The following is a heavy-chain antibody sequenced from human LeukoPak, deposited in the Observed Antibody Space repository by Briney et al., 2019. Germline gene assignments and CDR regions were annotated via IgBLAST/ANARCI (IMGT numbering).Heavy chain of an antibody. CDR2: ISAYNGNT. V-gene: IGHV1-18*01. D-gene: IGHD5-18*01. CDR1: GYTFTSYG. Sequence: GASVKVSCKASGYTFTSYGVSWVRQAPGQGPEWMGWISAYNGNTNYAQKLQGRVTMTTDTSTSTAYMELRSLRSDDTAVYYCARDRGYSYVPDAFDIWGQGTMVTVSS. J-gene: IGHJ3*02. CDR3: ARDRGYSYVPDAFDI.